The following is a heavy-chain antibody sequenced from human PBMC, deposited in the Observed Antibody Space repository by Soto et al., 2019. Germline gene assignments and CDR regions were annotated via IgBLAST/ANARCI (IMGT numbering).Heavy chain of an antibody. J-gene: IGHJ6*02. CDR2: ISYDGSNK. D-gene: IGHD3-10*01. V-gene: IGHV3-30*18. Sequence: QVQLVESGGGVVQPGRSLRLSCAASGFTFSSYGMHWVRQAPGKGLEWVAVISYDGSNKYYADSVKGRFTISRDNSKNRLYPRMNSLRTENTAVYYCAKGGGYYGSGSYSVGENYYGMDVWGQGTTVTVSS. CDR3: AKGGGYYGSGSYSVGENYYGMDV. CDR1: GFTFSSYG.